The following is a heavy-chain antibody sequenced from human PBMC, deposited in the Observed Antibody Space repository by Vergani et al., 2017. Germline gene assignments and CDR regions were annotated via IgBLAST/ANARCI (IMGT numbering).Heavy chain of an antibody. J-gene: IGHJ2*01. Sequence: QVQLQQWGAGLLKPSETLSLTCAVSGGSFSGYYWSWIRQPPGKGLEWIGEINHSGSTNYNPSLKSRVTISVDTSKNQFSLKLSSVTAADTAVYYCARGSPRYFDLWGRGTLVTVSS. V-gene: IGHV4-34*01. CDR3: ARGSPRYFDL. CDR1: GGSFSGYY. CDR2: INHSGST.